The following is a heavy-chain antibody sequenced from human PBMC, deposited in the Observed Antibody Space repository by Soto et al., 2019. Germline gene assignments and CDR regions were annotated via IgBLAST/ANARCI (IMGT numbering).Heavy chain of an antibody. J-gene: IGHJ4*02. D-gene: IGHD3-10*01. Sequence: EVQLLESGGGLVQPGGSLRLSCAASGVSFNNYGMSWVRQAPGKGLEWVSGISGSGGTTYYADSANGRFTVSSDNSKNILCLQMSSLRAEDAARHYSATRISNMVRGIVIQLDSWGQGTLVNVSS. V-gene: IGHV3-23*01. CDR2: ISGSGGTT. CDR1: GVSFNNYG. CDR3: ATRISNMVRGIVIQLDS.